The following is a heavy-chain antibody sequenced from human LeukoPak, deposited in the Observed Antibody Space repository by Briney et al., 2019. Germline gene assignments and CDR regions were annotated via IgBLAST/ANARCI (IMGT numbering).Heavy chain of an antibody. CDR1: GFTFSSYA. J-gene: IGHJ6*03. V-gene: IGHV3-23*01. D-gene: IGHD5-18*01. CDR2: ISGSGGST. Sequence: GGSLRLSCAASGFTFSSYAMSWVRQAPGKGLEWVSAISGSGGSTYYADSVKGRFTISRDNSKNTLYLQMNSLRAEDTAVYYCARVESYGSYYYYYYMDVWGKGTTVTVSS. CDR3: ARVESYGSYYYYYYMDV.